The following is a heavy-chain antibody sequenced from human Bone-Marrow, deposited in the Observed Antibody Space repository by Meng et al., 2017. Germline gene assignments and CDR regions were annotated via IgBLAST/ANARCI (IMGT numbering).Heavy chain of an antibody. Sequence: SLKISCAASGFTFDDYAMHWVRQAPGKGLEWVSGISWNSGSIGYANSVKGRFTISRDSAKNSLYLQMNSLRAEDTALYYCAKAYYYDSSGYYQDDAFDIWGQGTMVTVSS. V-gene: IGHV3-9*01. CDR1: GFTFDDYA. D-gene: IGHD3-22*01. CDR3: AKAYYYDSSGYYQDDAFDI. J-gene: IGHJ3*02. CDR2: ISWNSGSI.